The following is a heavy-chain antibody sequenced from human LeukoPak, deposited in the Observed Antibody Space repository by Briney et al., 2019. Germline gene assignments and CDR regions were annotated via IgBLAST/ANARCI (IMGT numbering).Heavy chain of an antibody. Sequence: GESLKISCKGSGYSLINYWIGWLRQMPGKGREWMGIIYPGDSDTRYSPSFQGQVTISADKSIGTAYMQWSSLKASDTAIYYCARSWVTGYGTVLDYWGKGTLVTVSS. CDR2: IYPGDSDT. CDR3: ARSWVTGYGTVLDY. D-gene: IGHD5-18*01. V-gene: IGHV5-51*03. CDR1: GYSLINYW. J-gene: IGHJ4*02.